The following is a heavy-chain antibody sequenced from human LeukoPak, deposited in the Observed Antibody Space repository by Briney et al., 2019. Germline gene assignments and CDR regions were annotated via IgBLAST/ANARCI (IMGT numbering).Heavy chain of an antibody. CDR2: IYYSVST. Sequence: PSETLSLTCTVSGGSISSADYYWSWIRQPPGKGLEWIGYIYYSVSTYYNPSLKSRVTLSVDTSNNQFSLRLSSVTAADTAVYYCARARDTNPFDYWGQGTLVTVSS. D-gene: IGHD5-24*01. V-gene: IGHV4-30-4*08. CDR3: ARARDTNPFDY. CDR1: GGSISSADYY. J-gene: IGHJ4*02.